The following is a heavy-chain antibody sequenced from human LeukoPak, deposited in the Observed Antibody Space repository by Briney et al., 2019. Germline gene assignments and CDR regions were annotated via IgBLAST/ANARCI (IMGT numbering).Heavy chain of an antibody. CDR3: AREGGFYRALDY. V-gene: IGHV4-4*02. D-gene: IGHD2/OR15-2a*01. Sequence: SETLSLTCGVSGGSISSTNWWPWVRQPPGGGLEWIGEVHLSGRTHYNPALESRVTMSGDMSENHISLKLTSVTAADTAVYYCAREGGFYRALDYSGQGTLVIVSS. CDR2: VHLSGRT. CDR1: GGSISSTNW. J-gene: IGHJ4*02.